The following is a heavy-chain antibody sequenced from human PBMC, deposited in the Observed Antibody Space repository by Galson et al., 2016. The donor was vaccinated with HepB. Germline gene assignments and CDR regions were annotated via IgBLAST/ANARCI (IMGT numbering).Heavy chain of an antibody. V-gene: IGHV3-74*01. CDR3: ARGQGGYSSSWHDY. CDR2: INSDGTST. J-gene: IGHJ4*02. D-gene: IGHD6-13*01. Sequence: SLRLSCAASGFTISTYWMHWVRQAPGKGLVWVSRINSDGTSTSYADSVKGRFTISGDNAKNTLYLQMNSLRAEDTAVYYCARGQGGYSSSWHDYWGQGTLVTVSS. CDR1: GFTISTYW.